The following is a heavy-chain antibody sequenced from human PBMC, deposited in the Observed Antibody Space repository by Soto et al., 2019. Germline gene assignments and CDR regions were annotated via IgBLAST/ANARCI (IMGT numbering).Heavy chain of an antibody. J-gene: IGHJ4*02. CDR3: ARESEDLTSNFDY. Sequence: PGGPLRLSCAPSGFTFTRYSMNWVRQAPGKGLEWVSSISSTTNYIYYGDSVKGRFTISRDNAKNSLYLEMNSLRAEDTAVYYCARESEDLTSNFDYWGQGTLVTVSS. CDR1: GFTFTRYS. V-gene: IGHV3-21*06. CDR2: ISSTTNYI.